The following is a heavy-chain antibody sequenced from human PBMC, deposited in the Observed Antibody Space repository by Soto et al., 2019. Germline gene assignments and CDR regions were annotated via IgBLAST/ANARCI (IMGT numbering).Heavy chain of an antibody. J-gene: IGHJ3*02. D-gene: IGHD3-22*01. CDR1: GYTFTNYG. CDR3: ARRIVSGSHDSLDI. Sequence: ASVKASCKASGYTFTNYGISWVRQAPGQVLEWLGWISAYNDNTNYAQKFQDRVTITTDTSTSIAYMELRSLRSDDTAVYYCARRIVSGSHDSLDIWGQGTMVTVSS. V-gene: IGHV1-18*04. CDR2: ISAYNDNT.